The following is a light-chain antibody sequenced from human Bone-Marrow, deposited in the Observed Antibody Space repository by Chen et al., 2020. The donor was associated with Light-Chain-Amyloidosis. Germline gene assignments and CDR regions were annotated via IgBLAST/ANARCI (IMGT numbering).Light chain of an antibody. CDR3: SSSATSNTWV. V-gene: IGLV2-14*03. CDR2: DVI. CDR1: SSDV. Sequence: ALTQPASVSGSPGQSITASYTGASSDVSCYQHHPAKAPKLVIYDVINRPSGVSRRFSGSKSGNTASLTISGLQAEDEADYFCSSSATSNTWVFGGGTKLTVL. J-gene: IGLJ3*02.